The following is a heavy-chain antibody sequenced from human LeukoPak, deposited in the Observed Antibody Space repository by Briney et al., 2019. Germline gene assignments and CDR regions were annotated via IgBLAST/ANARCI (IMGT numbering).Heavy chain of an antibody. CDR2: ISSGGST. D-gene: IGHD5-12*01. V-gene: IGHV4-59*01. J-gene: IGHJ4*02. Sequence: PSETLSLTCTVSGASISRYFWNWIRQPPGKELEWIGYISSGGSTNYNPSLKSRVTISIDTSKNQFSLKLTSATAADTAVYYCARGDDYKSTLFDYWGQGTLVPVSS. CDR1: GASISRYF. CDR3: ARGDDYKSTLFDY.